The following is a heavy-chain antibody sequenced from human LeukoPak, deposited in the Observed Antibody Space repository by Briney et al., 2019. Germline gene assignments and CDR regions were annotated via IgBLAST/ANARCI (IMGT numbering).Heavy chain of an antibody. Sequence: GGSLRLSCAASGFTFSSYGMHWVRQAPGKGLEWVAVISYDGSNKYYADSVKGRFTISRDNSKNTLYLQMNSLRADDTAVYDCAKDGRQQLVRSYYYDGMDVWGQGTTVTVSS. V-gene: IGHV3-30*18. CDR3: AKDGRQQLVRSYYYDGMDV. J-gene: IGHJ6*02. CDR1: GFTFSSYG. D-gene: IGHD6-13*01. CDR2: ISYDGSNK.